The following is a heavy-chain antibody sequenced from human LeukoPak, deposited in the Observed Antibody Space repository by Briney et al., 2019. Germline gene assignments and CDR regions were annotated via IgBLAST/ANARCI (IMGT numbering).Heavy chain of an antibody. CDR3: ARDSGIIAAAGSMDV. V-gene: IGHV4-59*01. Sequence: SETLSLTCTVSGGSISSYYWSWIRQPPGKGLEWIGYIYYSGSTNYNPSLKSRVTISVDTSKNQFSLKLSSVTAADTAVFYCARDSGIIAAAGSMDVWGKGPTVTVSS. D-gene: IGHD6-13*01. CDR2: IYYSGST. J-gene: IGHJ6*03. CDR1: GGSISSYY.